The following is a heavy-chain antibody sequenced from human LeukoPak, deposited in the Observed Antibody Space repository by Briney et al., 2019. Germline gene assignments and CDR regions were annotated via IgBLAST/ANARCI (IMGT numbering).Heavy chain of an antibody. CDR2: IYKSGTT. CDR1: RDYIRHIDYY. V-gene: IGHV4-39*07. J-gene: IGHJ4*02. CDR3: ARDILATSIAAPYY. Sequence: SETLSLTCSVSRDYIRHIDYYWVWIRQPPGKGLEWIGNIYKSGTTSYSPSLKSRVTMSVDTSKNQFSLRLSSVNAADTAVYYCARDILATSIAAPYYWGQGTLITVSS. D-gene: IGHD6-13*01.